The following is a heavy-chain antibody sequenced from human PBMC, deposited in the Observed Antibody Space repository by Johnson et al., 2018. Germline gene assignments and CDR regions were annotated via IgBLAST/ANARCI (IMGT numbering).Heavy chain of an antibody. V-gene: IGHV3-30-3*01. CDR1: GFTFSSYP. CDR3: ARDSGVGESYYYYMDV. J-gene: IGHJ6*03. Sequence: QVQLVQSGGGVVQPGRSLRLSCAASGFTFSSYPIHWVRQAPGKGLEWVAVISYDGNNKYYADSVEGRFTISRDNSKNTLYLQVNSLRAEEPAVYYCARDSGVGESYYYYMDVWVKGPTVTVSS. CDR2: ISYDGNNK. D-gene: IGHD3-10*01.